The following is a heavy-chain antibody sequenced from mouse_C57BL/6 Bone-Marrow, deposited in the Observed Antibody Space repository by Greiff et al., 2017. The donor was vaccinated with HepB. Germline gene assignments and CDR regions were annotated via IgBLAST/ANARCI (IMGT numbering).Heavy chain of an antibody. CDR2: IHPNSGST. CDR3: ARRGLRRIFDY. Sequence: HVQLQQPGAELVKPGASVKLSCKASGYTFTSYWMHWVKQRPGQGLEWIGMIHPNSGSTNYNEKFKSKATLTVDKSSSTAYMQLSSLTSEDSAVYYCARRGLRRIFDYWGQGTTLTVSS. J-gene: IGHJ2*01. V-gene: IGHV1-64*01. D-gene: IGHD2-4*01. CDR1: GYTFTSYW.